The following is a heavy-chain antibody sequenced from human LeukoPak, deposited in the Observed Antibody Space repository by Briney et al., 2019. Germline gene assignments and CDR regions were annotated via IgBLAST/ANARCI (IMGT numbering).Heavy chain of an antibody. D-gene: IGHD6-13*01. CDR2: IIPIFGTA. Sequence: ASVKVSCKASGGTFSSYAISWVRQAPGQGLEWMGGIIPIFGTANYAQKFQGRVTITADESTSTAYVELSSLRSEDTAVYYCATAGEDSSSWDFDYWGQGTLVTVSS. CDR1: GGTFSSYA. J-gene: IGHJ4*02. CDR3: ATAGEDSSSWDFDY. V-gene: IGHV1-69*01.